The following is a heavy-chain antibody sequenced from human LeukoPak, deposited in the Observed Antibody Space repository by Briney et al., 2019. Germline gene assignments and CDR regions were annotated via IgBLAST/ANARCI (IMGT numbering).Heavy chain of an antibody. CDR2: IYPDGNNK. D-gene: IGHD6-13*01. CDR3: ANGGQGSFKYYYYYMDV. CDR1: GFIFPTYG. J-gene: IGHJ6*03. V-gene: IGHV3-30*02. Sequence: PGGSLRLSCAASGFIFPTYGMHWVRQAPGKGLEWVACIYPDGNNKDYADSVKGRFIISRDNSKNILFLQMNSLRAEDTAVYYCANGGQGSFKYYYYYMDVWGKGTTVTVSS.